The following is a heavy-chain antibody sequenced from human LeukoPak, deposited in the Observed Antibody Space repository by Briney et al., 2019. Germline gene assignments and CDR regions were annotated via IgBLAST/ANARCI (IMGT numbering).Heavy chain of an antibody. Sequence: QSGGSLRLTCAASGFTFSSYAMHWVRHAPGKGLEWVAVISYDGSNKYYADSVKGRFTISRDNSKNTLYLQMNSLRAEDTAVYYCARSPAHSGGSFDYWGQGTLVTVSS. CDR3: ARSPAHSGGSFDY. D-gene: IGHD2-15*01. J-gene: IGHJ4*02. V-gene: IGHV3-30*04. CDR1: GFTFSSYA. CDR2: ISYDGSNK.